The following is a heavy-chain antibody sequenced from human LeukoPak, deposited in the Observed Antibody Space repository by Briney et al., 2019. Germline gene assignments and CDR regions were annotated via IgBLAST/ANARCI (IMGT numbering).Heavy chain of an antibody. V-gene: IGHV3-48*01. D-gene: IGHD3-10*01. Sequence: GGSLRLSCAASGFTFSSYSMNWVRQAPGKGLEWVSYISSSSSTIYYADSVKGRFTISRDNAKNSLYLQMNSLRAEDTAVYYCARLIMVRGVTDDYWGQGTLVTVSS. J-gene: IGHJ4*02. CDR1: GFTFSSYS. CDR2: ISSSSSTI. CDR3: ARLIMVRGVTDDY.